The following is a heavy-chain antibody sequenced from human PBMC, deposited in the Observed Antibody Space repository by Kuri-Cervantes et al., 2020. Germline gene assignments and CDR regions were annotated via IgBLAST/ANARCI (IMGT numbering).Heavy chain of an antibody. D-gene: IGHD3-22*01. CDR1: GFTFSSYA. V-gene: IGHV3-30*04. CDR3: AKDMGYYDSSGYLVY. J-gene: IGHJ4*02. Sequence: GESLKISCAASGFTFSSYAMHWVRQAPGKGLEWVAVISYDGSNKYYADSVKGRFTISRDNSKNTLYLQMNSLRAEDTAVYYCAKDMGYYDSSGYLVYWGQETRVTGSS. CDR2: ISYDGSNK.